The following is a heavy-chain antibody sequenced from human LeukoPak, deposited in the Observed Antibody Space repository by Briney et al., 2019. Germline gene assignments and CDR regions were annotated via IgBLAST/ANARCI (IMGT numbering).Heavy chain of an antibody. V-gene: IGHV3-11*01. CDR3: AREARGSGRDFDY. D-gene: IGHD1-26*01. CDR2: IVTGSNPI. Sequence: PGGSLRLSCAASGFSFSDFYMSWIRQAPGMGLEWISYIVTGSNPIYYADSVKGRFTISRDDAKNSLYLQMNSLRDEDTAVYFCAREARGSGRDFDYWGQGILVTVSS. CDR1: GFSFSDFY. J-gene: IGHJ4*02.